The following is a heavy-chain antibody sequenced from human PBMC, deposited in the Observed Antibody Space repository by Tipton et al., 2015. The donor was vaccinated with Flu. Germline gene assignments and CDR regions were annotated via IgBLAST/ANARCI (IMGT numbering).Heavy chain of an antibody. CDR1: GGSFSGYY. CDR2: INHSGST. Sequence: TLSLTCAVYGGSFSGYYWSWIRQPPGKGLEWIGEINHSGSTNYNPSLKSRVTISVDTSKNQFSLKLSSVTAADTAVYYCARVRQYYDFWSGRLRGLTDAFDIWGQGTMVTVSS. V-gene: IGHV4-34*01. D-gene: IGHD3-3*01. J-gene: IGHJ3*02. CDR3: ARVRQYYDFWSGRLRGLTDAFDI.